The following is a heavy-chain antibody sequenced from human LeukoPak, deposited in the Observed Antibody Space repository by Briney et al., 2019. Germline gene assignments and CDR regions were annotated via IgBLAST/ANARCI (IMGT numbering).Heavy chain of an antibody. Sequence: PSETLSLTCTVSGGSISSYYWSWIRQPPGKGLEWIGEINHSGSTNYNPSLKSRVTISVDTSKNQFSLKLSSVTAADTAVYYCARLAGRYCSSTSCSNVWGKGTTVTISS. D-gene: IGHD2-2*01. CDR1: GGSISSYY. CDR3: ARLAGRYCSSTSCSNV. J-gene: IGHJ6*04. CDR2: INHSGST. V-gene: IGHV4-34*01.